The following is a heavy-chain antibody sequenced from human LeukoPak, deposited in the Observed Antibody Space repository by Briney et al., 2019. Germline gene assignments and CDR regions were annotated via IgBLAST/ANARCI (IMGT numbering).Heavy chain of an antibody. CDR1: GGSISSSNW. D-gene: IGHD5-18*01. J-gene: IGHJ6*04. CDR3: ARDGIQLDYYYGMDV. V-gene: IGHV4-4*02. CDR2: IYHSGST. Sequence: PSGTLSLTCAVSGGSISSSNWWSWVRQPPGKGLEWIGEIYHSGSTNYDPSLKSRVTISVDKSKNQFSLKLSSVTAADTAVYYCARDGIQLDYYYGMDVWGKGTTVTVSS.